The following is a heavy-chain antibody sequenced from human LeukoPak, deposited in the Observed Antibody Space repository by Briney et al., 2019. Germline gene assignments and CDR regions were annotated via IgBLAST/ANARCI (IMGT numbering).Heavy chain of an antibody. CDR3: ARGGYSGYDPSYYYYYYMDV. J-gene: IGHJ6*03. D-gene: IGHD5-12*01. CDR2: INHSGST. CDR1: GGSFSAYY. V-gene: IGHV4-34*01. Sequence: PSETLSLTCAVYGGSFSAYYWSWIRQPPGKGLEWIGEINHSGSTNYNPSLKSRVTISVDTSKNQFSLKLSSVTAADTAVYYCARGGYSGYDPSYYYYYYMDVWGKGTTVTVSS.